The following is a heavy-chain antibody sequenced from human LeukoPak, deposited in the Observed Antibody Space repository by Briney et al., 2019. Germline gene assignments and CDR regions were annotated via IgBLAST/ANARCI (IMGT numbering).Heavy chain of an antibody. V-gene: IGHV1-2*02. CDR2: INPKSGGT. J-gene: IGHJ4*02. Sequence: ASVKVSCKASGYSFTGHYMHWVRQAPGQGLEWMGWINPKSGGTNYAQKFQGRVTMTRDTSISTAYMELSRLRSDDTAVYYCARGSYSRVYDYWGQGTLVTVSS. D-gene: IGHD6-13*01. CDR1: GYSFTGHY. CDR3: ARGSYSRVYDY.